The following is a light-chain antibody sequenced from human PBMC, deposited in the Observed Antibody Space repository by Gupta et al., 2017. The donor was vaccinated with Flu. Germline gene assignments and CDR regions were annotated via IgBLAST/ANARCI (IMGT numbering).Light chain of an antibody. Sequence: QSALTQPRSVSGSPGQSVTISCTGSSSDVGANDFVTWYQQHPGKVPKLLIYDVRHRPSGVPDRFSGSKSGNTASLTISGLQAEDEADYYCCSHGGTNWVFGGGTKLTVL. CDR2: DVR. J-gene: IGLJ3*02. CDR3: CSHGGTNWV. V-gene: IGLV2-11*01. CDR1: SSDVGANDF.